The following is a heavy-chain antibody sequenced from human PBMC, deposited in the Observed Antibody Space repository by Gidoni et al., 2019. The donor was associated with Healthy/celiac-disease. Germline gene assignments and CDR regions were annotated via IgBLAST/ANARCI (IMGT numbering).Heavy chain of an antibody. CDR1: GGSFSGYY. Sequence: QVQLQQWGAGLLKPSETLSLTCDVYGGSFSGYYWSWIRQPPGKGLEWIGEINHSGSTNYNPSLKSRVTISVDTSKNQFSLKLSSVTAADTAVYYCARGLMYYYYYYMDVWGKGTTVTVSS. CDR2: INHSGST. CDR3: ARGLMYYYYYYMDV. J-gene: IGHJ6*03. V-gene: IGHV4-34*01.